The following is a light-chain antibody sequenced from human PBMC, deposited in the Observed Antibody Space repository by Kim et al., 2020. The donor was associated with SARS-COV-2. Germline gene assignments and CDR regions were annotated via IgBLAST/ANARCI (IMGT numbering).Light chain of an antibody. CDR3: CSYAGSSTVV. Sequence: QSALTQPASVSGSPGQSITISCTGTSSDVGSYNLVSWYQQHPGKAPKLMIYELTKRPSGVSNRFSGSKSGNTASLTISGLQAEDEADYYCCSYAGSSTVVFGGGTQLTVL. V-gene: IGLV2-23*02. CDR2: ELT. J-gene: IGLJ2*01. CDR1: SSDVGSYNL.